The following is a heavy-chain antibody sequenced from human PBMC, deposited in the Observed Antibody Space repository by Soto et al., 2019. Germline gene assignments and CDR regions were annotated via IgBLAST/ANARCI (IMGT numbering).Heavy chain of an antibody. V-gene: IGHV1-69*01. D-gene: IGHD1-26*01. CDR1: GGTFSSYA. J-gene: IGHJ6*02. CDR3: AREWGANDYYYYGRDV. CDR2: IIPIFGTA. Sequence: VQLVQSGAEVKKPGPSVKVSCKASGGTFSSYAISWVRQAPGQGLEWMGGIIPIFGTANYARKFQGRVTITADESTSTAYMELSSLRSEDTAVYYCAREWGANDYYYYGRDVWGQGTTVTVAS.